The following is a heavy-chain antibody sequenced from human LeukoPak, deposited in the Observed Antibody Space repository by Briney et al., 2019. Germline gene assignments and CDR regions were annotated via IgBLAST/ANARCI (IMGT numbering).Heavy chain of an antibody. CDR2: ISSSSSYI. Sequence: GGSLRLSCAASGFTFSSYSMNWVRQAPGKGLEWVSSISSSSSYIYYADSVKGRFTITRDNTKNSLYLQMNSLRAEDTAVYYCAREATGRYCSSTSCYTIPPPDYWGQGTLVTVSS. D-gene: IGHD2-2*02. CDR1: GFTFSSYS. J-gene: IGHJ4*02. CDR3: AREATGRYCSSTSCYTIPPPDY. V-gene: IGHV3-21*01.